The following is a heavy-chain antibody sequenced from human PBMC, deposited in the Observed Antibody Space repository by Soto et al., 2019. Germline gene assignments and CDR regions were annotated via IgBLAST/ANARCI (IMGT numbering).Heavy chain of an antibody. D-gene: IGHD3-3*01. Sequence: GGSLRLSCAASGFTFSNAWMNWVRQAPGKGLEWVGHIKSKTDGGTTDYAAPVKGRFPIQRDDSKNTLYLQMNSLKTEDTAVYYCTTRNRAILEWLPNWFDPWGQGTLVTVSS. CDR3: TTRNRAILEWLPNWFDP. J-gene: IGHJ5*02. V-gene: IGHV3-15*07. CDR1: GFTFSNAW. CDR2: IKSKTDGGTT.